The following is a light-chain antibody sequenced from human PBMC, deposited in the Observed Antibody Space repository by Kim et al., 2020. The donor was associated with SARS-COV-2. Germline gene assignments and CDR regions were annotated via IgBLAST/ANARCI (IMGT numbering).Light chain of an antibody. V-gene: IGLV3-19*01. CDR3: NSRDSNDYVV. Sequence: VAFGQTVRITCQGDSLRSYYATWYQQKPGQAPIVVIYGKNNRPSGIPDRFSGSSSGDTASLTITGTQAGDEADYYCNSRDSNDYVVFGGGTKLTVL. J-gene: IGLJ2*01. CDR2: GKN. CDR1: SLRSYY.